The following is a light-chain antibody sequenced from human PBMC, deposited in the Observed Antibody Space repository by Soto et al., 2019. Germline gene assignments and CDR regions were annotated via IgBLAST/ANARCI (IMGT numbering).Light chain of an antibody. CDR2: AAS. CDR1: QAIRID. Sequence: DLQMTQSPSSLSASVGDRVTITCRASQAIRIDLSWYQQKPGEAPKRLIYAASSLQSGVPSRFSGSGSGTEFTLTISSLQPEDFATYYCLQHNSPPLTFGGGTKVEIK. J-gene: IGKJ4*01. CDR3: LQHNSPPLT. V-gene: IGKV1-17*01.